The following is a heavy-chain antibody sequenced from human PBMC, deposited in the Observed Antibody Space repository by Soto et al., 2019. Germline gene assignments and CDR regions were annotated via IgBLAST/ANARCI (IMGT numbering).Heavy chain of an antibody. CDR1: GFTFSDYN. V-gene: IGHV3-48*01. CDR2: ISKSGNII. Sequence: EVQLVESGGGLGQPGGSLRLSCAASGFTFSDYNMNWVRQAPGKGLEWISYISKSGNIIYYADSVKGRFTISRDNAKNSLYLQINSLRAEDTALYYCARAPWSRAIGNMDVWGKGTTVTVSS. D-gene: IGHD1-26*01. CDR3: ARAPWSRAIGNMDV. J-gene: IGHJ6*03.